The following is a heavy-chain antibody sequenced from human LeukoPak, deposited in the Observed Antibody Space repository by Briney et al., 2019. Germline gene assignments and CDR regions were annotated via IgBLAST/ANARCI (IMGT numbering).Heavy chain of an antibody. CDR3: ARGTLYSGWSYYLDY. J-gene: IGHJ4*02. CDR1: GDFVGSHDYY. CDR2: INHSGST. D-gene: IGHD6-19*01. Sequence: SETLSLTCSVSGDFVGSHDYYWSWIRQSPGKGLEWIGEINHSGSTNYNPSLKTRVTISVDTSKNQFSLQLISVTAADTAVYYCARGTLYSGWSYYLDYWGQGTLVTVSS. V-gene: IGHV4-39*07.